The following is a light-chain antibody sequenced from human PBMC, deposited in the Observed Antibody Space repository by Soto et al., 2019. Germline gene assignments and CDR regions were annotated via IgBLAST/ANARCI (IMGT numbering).Light chain of an antibody. CDR3: QQYNNWPPIP. V-gene: IGKV3-15*01. CDR2: GAS. J-gene: IGKJ5*01. Sequence: PATLSLAPGERATRSYRASQSVSSDLAWYHQKPGQAPRLLIYGASTRATGIPARFSGSGSGTEFTLTISSLQSEDFAVYYCQQYNNWPPIPFGQGTRLEIK. CDR1: QSVSSD.